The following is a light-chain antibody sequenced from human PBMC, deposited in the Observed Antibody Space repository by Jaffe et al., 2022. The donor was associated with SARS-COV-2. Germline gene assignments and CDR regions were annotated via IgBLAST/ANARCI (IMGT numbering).Light chain of an antibody. V-gene: IGLV2-23*01. CDR3: CSYAGSTTLWV. CDR2: EDS. J-gene: IGLJ3*02. Sequence: QSALTQPASVSASPGQSITISCTGTNSDVGSYNLVSWYQQHPGKAPKLMIYEDSKRPSGISNRFSGSKSGNTASLTISGLQAEDEADYYCCSYAGSTTLWVFGGGTKLTVL. CDR1: NSDVGSYNL.